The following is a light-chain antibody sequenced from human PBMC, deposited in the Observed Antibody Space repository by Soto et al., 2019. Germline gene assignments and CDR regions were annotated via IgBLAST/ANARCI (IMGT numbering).Light chain of an antibody. CDR3: QQRSDCPST. CDR2: DAS. CDR1: QSVSSY. Sequence: EIVLTQSPATLSLSPGERATLSCRASQSVSSYLAWYQQKPGQAPRLLIYDASNRATGIPARFSGSGSGTAYTLTISSLVPHDFAVYYCQQRSDCPSTFGGGTKVQIK. V-gene: IGKV3-11*01. J-gene: IGKJ4*01.